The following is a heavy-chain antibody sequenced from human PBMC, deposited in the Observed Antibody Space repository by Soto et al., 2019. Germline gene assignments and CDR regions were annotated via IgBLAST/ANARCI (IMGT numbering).Heavy chain of an antibody. J-gene: IGHJ4*02. CDR2: IYHSGTA. Sequence: LXLTCTVCVDSITCSYWSWIRQPPWKTLEWIGYIYHSGTATYNPSLKSRVSISVDTSKNQFSLRLTSVIAADTAVYYCARDMPYAAGSLAGCDYWGQGILVTVSS. CDR1: VDSITCSY. CDR3: ARDMPYAAGSLAGCDY. V-gene: IGHV4-59*01. D-gene: IGHD1-26*01.